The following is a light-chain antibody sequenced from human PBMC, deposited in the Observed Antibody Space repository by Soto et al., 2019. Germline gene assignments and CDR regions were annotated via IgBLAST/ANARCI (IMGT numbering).Light chain of an antibody. CDR3: QTWGTGPWV. CDR1: SGHSSYA. CDR2: LNSDGSH. J-gene: IGLJ3*02. Sequence: QLVLTQSPSASDSLGASVKLTCTLSSGHSSYAIAWHQQQPEKGPRSLMKLNSDGSHSKGDGIPDRFSGSSSGAERYLTISSLQSEDEADYYCQTWGTGPWVFGGGTKLTVL. V-gene: IGLV4-69*01.